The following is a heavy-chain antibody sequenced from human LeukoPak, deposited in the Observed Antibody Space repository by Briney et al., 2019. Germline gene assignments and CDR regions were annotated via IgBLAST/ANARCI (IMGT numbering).Heavy chain of an antibody. V-gene: IGHV3-23*01. J-gene: IGHJ3*01. CDR2: ISGSGRST. CDR3: AKDRRYYDILTGSDAFDL. CDR1: EFIFSRYA. Sequence: GGSLRLSCAASEFIFSRYAMSWVRQDPGKGLEGVSAISGSGRSTYYADSVKGRFLISRDNSRNRMYLQMNSLRAEDTAVYYCAKDRRYYDILTGSDAFDLWGQGTMVTVSS. D-gene: IGHD3-9*01.